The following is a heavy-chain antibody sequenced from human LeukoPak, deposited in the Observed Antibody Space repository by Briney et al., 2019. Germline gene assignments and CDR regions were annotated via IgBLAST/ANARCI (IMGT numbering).Heavy chain of an antibody. CDR2: ISSSSSTI. CDR3: AKDIPSSTRNPGGADY. CDR1: GFTFSSYS. J-gene: IGHJ4*02. D-gene: IGHD2-2*01. V-gene: IGHV3-48*01. Sequence: GGSLRLSCAASGFTFSSYSMNWVRQAPGKGLEWVSYISSSSSTIYYADSVKGRFTISRDNAKNTLYLQMNSLRAEDTAVYYCAKDIPSSTRNPGGADYWGQGTLVTVSS.